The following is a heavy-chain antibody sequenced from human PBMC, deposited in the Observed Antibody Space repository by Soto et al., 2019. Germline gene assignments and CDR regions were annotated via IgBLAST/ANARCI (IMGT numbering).Heavy chain of an antibody. CDR2: IYYSGST. Sequence: SETLSLTCTVSGGSISSGDYYWSWIRQPPGKGLEWIGYIYYSGSTYYNPSLKSRVTISVDTSKNQFSLKLSSVTAADTAVYYCARVSITGTTSGSWFDPWGQGTLVTVSS. J-gene: IGHJ5*02. D-gene: IGHD1-20*01. V-gene: IGHV4-30-4*01. CDR3: ARVSITGTTSGSWFDP. CDR1: GGSISSGDYY.